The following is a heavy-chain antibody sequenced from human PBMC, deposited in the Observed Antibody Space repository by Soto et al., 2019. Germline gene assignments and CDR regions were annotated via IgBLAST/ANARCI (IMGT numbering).Heavy chain of an antibody. J-gene: IGHJ4*02. V-gene: IGHV5-51*01. D-gene: IGHD3-16*01. CDR1: GYSFTNYW. CDR2: IYPGDSDS. Sequence: PGESLKISCQGSGYSFTNYWIGWVRQMPGKGLEWMGIIYPGDSDSRYSSSFQGQVTMSADKSIRIAYLQWNSLKASDTAIYYCARHGGPDARGHLDFEYWAQGNLVXV. CDR3: ARHGGPDARGHLDFEY.